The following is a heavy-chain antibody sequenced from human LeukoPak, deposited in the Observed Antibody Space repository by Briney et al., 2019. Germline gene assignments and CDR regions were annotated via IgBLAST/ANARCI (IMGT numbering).Heavy chain of an antibody. CDR2: IYPGDSDT. CDR3: ARPVKYCGGGSCSYYFDY. V-gene: IGHV5-51*01. D-gene: IGHD2-15*01. Sequence: GESLKISCKGSGYSFTSYWIGWVRQMPGKGLEWMGIIYPGDSDTRYSPSFQGQVTISADKSISTAYLQWSSLKASDTAMYYCARPVKYCGGGSCSYYFDYWGQGTLVTVSS. CDR1: GYSFTSYW. J-gene: IGHJ4*02.